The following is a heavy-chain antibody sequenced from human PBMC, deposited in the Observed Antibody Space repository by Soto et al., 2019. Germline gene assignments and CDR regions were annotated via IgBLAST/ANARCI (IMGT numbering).Heavy chain of an antibody. D-gene: IGHD6-19*01. CDR1: GFTFSSYG. CDR3: AKDLSSGWDGIYYYGMDV. V-gene: IGHV3-30*18. Sequence: QVQLVESGGGVVQPGTSLRLSCAASGFTFSSYGMHWVRQAPGKGLEWVAVISYDGSNKYYADSVKGRFTISRDNSKNTLYLQMTSLRAEDTAVYYCAKDLSSGWDGIYYYGMDVWGQGTTVTVTS. CDR2: ISYDGSNK. J-gene: IGHJ6*02.